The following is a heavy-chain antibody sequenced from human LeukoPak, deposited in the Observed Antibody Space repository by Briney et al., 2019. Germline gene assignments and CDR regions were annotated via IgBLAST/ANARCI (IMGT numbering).Heavy chain of an antibody. CDR3: ARSEAPGIAAAGLYYGMDV. V-gene: IGHV4-4*07. J-gene: IGHJ6*02. CDR1: GGSISSYY. CDR2: IYTSGST. D-gene: IGHD6-13*01. Sequence: SETLSLTCTVSGGSISSYYWSWIRQPAGKGLEWIGRIYTSGSTNYNPSLKSRVTMSVDTSKNQFSLKLSSVTAADTAVYYCARSEAPGIAAAGLYYGMDVWGQGTTVTVPS.